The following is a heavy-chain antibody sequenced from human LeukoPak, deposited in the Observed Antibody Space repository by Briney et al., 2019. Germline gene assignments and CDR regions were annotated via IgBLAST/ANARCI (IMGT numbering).Heavy chain of an antibody. CDR1: GFTFSSYA. J-gene: IGHJ4*02. CDR2: ISYDGSDK. CDR3: AREPIVVVPAAISPRGFDY. D-gene: IGHD2-2*02. Sequence: GRSLRLSCAASGFTFSSYAMHWVSQAPGKGLEWVAVISYDGSDKYYADSVKGRFTISRDNSKNTLYLQMNSLRAEDTAVYYCAREPIVVVPAAISPRGFDYWGQGTLVTVSS. V-gene: IGHV3-30-3*01.